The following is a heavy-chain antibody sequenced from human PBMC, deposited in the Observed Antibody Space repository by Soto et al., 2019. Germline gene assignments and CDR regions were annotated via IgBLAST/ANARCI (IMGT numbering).Heavy chain of an antibody. CDR2: ISSSSSTI. V-gene: IGHV3-48*01. D-gene: IGHD6-13*01. J-gene: IGHJ4*02. Sequence: GSLRLSCAASGFTFSSYSMNWVRQAPGKGLEWVSYISSSSSTICYADSVKGRFTISRDNSKNTLYLQMNSLRAEDTAVYYCAKERIAAAGFDYWGQGALVTVSS. CDR3: AKERIAAAGFDY. CDR1: GFTFSSYS.